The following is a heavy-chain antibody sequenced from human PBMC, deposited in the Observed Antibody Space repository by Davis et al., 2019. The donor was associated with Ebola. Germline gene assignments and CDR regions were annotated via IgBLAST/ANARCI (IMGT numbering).Heavy chain of an antibody. J-gene: IGHJ2*01. CDR3: ARQRWLQSPITWYFDL. Sequence: MPSETLSLTCAVYGGSFKGYYWSWIRQPPGKGLEWIGEINHRGSTNYNPSLKSRVTISVDTSKNQFSLKVSSVTAADTAVYYCARQRWLQSPITWYFDLWGRGTPVTVSS. CDR1: GGSFKGYY. V-gene: IGHV4-34*01. CDR2: INHRGST. D-gene: IGHD5-24*01.